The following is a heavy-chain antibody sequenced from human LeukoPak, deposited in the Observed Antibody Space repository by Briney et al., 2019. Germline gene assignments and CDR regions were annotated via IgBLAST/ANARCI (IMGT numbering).Heavy chain of an antibody. D-gene: IGHD3-10*01. Sequence: ASVKVSCKASGYTFTTYDIIWVRQAPGQGLEWMGWISAYNGNTNYAQKLQGRVTMTTDTSTSTAYMELRSLRSDDTAVYYCARDGPLMVRGVSYPYWGQGTLVTVSS. J-gene: IGHJ4*02. V-gene: IGHV1-18*01. CDR1: GYTFTTYD. CDR2: ISAYNGNT. CDR3: ARDGPLMVRGVSYPY.